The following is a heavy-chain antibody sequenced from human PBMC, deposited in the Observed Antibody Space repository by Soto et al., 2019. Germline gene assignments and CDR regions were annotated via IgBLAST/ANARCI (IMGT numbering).Heavy chain of an antibody. CDR2: IYYSGST. J-gene: IGHJ4*02. CDR3: ARLYGFSGFDY. V-gene: IGHV4-59*08. CDR1: GGSISSYY. D-gene: IGHD6-25*01. Sequence: QVQLQESGPGLVKPSETLSPTCTVIGGSISSYYWSWIRQPPGKGLEWIGYIYYSGSTNYNPSLKSRVTISVDTSQNPFSLKLSSVTAADTAVYYCARLYGFSGFDYWGQGTLVTVAS.